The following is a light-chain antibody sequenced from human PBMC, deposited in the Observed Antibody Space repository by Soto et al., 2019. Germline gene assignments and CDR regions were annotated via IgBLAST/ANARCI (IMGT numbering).Light chain of an antibody. J-gene: IGKJ4*01. Sequence: EIVLTQSPATLSLSPGGSVTLSCRASQSIGSYLAWYQHKPGQAPRLLIYDASTRATGVPARFSGSGSGTDFTLTISSLEPEDFAIYYCQQRISRPPLTFGGGTRVDIK. V-gene: IGKV3-11*01. CDR3: QQRISRPPLT. CDR2: DAS. CDR1: QSIGSY.